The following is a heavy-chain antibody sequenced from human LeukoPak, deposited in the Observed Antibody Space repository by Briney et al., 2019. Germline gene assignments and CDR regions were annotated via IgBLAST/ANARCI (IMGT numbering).Heavy chain of an antibody. CDR2: IYYSGST. Sequence: EASETLSLTSTVSGGSISSSSYYWGWIRQPPGKGLEWIGSIYYSGSTYYNPSLKSRVTISVDTSKNQFSLKLSSVTAADTAVYYCARFNYYGSGSYRCYFDYWGQGALVTVSS. J-gene: IGHJ4*02. CDR3: ARFNYYGSGSYRCYFDY. D-gene: IGHD3-10*01. V-gene: IGHV4-39*01. CDR1: GGSISSSSYY.